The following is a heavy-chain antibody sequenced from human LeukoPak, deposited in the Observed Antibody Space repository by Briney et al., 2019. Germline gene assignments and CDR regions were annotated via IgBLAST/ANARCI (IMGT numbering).Heavy chain of an antibody. D-gene: IGHD1-7*01. CDR3: ARGLNWKYGWIDP. CDR2: ISSSGSYI. CDR1: GFTFSSYE. V-gene: IGHV3-21*05. Sequence: GGSLRLSCAASGFTFSSYEMNWVRQAPGKGLEWVSHISSSGSYIYYADSVKGRFTISRDNAKNSLYLQMNSLRAEDTAVYYCARGLNWKYGWIDPWGQGTLVTVSS. J-gene: IGHJ5*02.